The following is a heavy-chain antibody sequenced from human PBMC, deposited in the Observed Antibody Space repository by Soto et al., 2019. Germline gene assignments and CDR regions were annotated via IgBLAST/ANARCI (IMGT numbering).Heavy chain of an antibody. V-gene: IGHV4-34*01. CDR1: GGSFSGYY. J-gene: IGHJ4*02. Sequence: SETLSLTCAVYGGSFSGYYWSWIRQPPGKGLEWIGEINHSGSTNYNPSLKSRVTISVDTSKNQFSLKLSSVTAADTAVYYCARGYSGYDCWGQGTLVTVSS. CDR2: INHSGST. CDR3: ARGYSGYDC. D-gene: IGHD5-12*01.